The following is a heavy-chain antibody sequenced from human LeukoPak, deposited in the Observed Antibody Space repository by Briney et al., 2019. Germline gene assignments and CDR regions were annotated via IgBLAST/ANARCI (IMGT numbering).Heavy chain of an antibody. D-gene: IGHD3-10*01. Sequence: PGGSLRLSCAASGFTFSSYWMSWVRQAPGKGLEWVANIKQDGSEKYYVDSVKGRFTISRDNAKNSLYLQMNSLKTEDTAVYYCTTDGLPLYGSGSPDYWDQGTLVTVSS. V-gene: IGHV3-7*03. CDR2: IKQDGSEK. CDR1: GFTFSSYW. CDR3: TTDGLPLYGSGSPDY. J-gene: IGHJ4*02.